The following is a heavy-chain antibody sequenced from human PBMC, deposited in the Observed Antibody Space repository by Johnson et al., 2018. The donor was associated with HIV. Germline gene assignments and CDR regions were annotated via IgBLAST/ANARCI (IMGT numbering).Heavy chain of an antibody. J-gene: IGHJ3*02. CDR2: SNSDASNI. CDR3: AREWGMITFGGVIPRNAFDI. CDR1: GFTFSSYW. V-gene: IGHV3-74*01. Sequence: VQLVESGGGLVQPGGSLRLSSAASGFTFSSYWTHWVRQDPGKGLVWGSRSNSDASNINYADSAKGGFTISRDKAKNTLHLQRTNLRAEDTGVYYCAREWGMITFGGVIPRNAFDIWGQGTMVTVSS. D-gene: IGHD3-16*01.